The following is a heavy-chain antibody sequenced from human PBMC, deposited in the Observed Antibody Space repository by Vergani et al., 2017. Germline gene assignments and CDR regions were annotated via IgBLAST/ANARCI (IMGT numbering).Heavy chain of an antibody. CDR3: AKHFRGWGIDY. J-gene: IGHJ4*02. D-gene: IGHD3-16*01. Sequence: QVQLVESGGGVVQRGGSLRLSCAPSGFTLSNYDMQWIRQGPGKGLEFVAFIQFDGSNQSYEDSVKGRFTLSRDYSKNTLSLQMNSLRTDDTATYYCAKHFRGWGIDYWGQGTQVIVSS. CDR1: GFTLSNYD. V-gene: IGHV3-30*02. CDR2: IQFDGSNQ.